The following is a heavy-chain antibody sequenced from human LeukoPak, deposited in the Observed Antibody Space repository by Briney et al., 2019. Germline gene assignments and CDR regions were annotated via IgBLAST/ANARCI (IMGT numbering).Heavy chain of an antibody. J-gene: IGHJ4*02. CDR3: ARAPITMVRGVINYFDY. D-gene: IGHD3-10*01. CDR2: IKQDGSEK. Sequence: GGSLRLSCAASGFTFSMYWMNWVRQSPGKGLEWVADIKQDGSEKYYVDSVKGRFTISRDNAKNSLYLQMNSLRAEDTAVYYCARAPITMVRGVINYFDYWGQGTLVTVSS. CDR1: GFTFSMYW. V-gene: IGHV3-7*01.